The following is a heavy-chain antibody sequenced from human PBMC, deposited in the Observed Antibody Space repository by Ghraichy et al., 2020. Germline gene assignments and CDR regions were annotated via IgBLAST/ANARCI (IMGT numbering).Heavy chain of an antibody. D-gene: IGHD1-26*01. CDR1: GFTFSSYG. CDR3: ARVVGAHYGDYFDY. CDR2: IWYDGSNK. J-gene: IGHJ4*02. Sequence: GGSLRLSCAASGFTFSSYGMHWVRQAPGKGLEWVAVIWYDGSNKYYADSVKGRFTISRDNSKNTLYLQMNSLRAEDTAVYYCARVVGAHYGDYFDYWGQGTLVTVSS. V-gene: IGHV3-33*01.